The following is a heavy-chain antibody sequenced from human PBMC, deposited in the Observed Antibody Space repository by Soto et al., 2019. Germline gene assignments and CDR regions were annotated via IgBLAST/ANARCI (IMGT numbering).Heavy chain of an antibody. D-gene: IGHD1-26*01. CDR2: IYYSGST. V-gene: IGHV4-59*08. CDR3: ARLGSGSFRD. CDR1: GGSISSYY. J-gene: IGHJ4*02. Sequence: QVQLQESGPGLVKPSETLSLTCTVSGGSISSYYWSWIRQPPGKGLEWIAYIYYSGSTNYNPSLKRRFTISVDTSNNQFSLRLSSVTAADTAMYYCARLGSGSFRDWGQGMLVTVSS.